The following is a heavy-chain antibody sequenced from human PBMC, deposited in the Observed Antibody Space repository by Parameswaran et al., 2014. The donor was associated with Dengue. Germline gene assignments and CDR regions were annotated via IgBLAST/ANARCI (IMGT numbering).Heavy chain of an antibody. V-gene: IGHV1-69*01. D-gene: IGHD3-22*01. J-gene: IGHJ6*02. Sequence: WVRQAPGQGLEWMGGIIPIFGTANYAQKFQGRVTITADESTSTAYMELSSLRSEDTAVYYCAREEYYYDSSGYLDYYYYYYGMDVWGQGTTVTVSS. CDR3: AREEYYYDSSGYLDYYYYYYGMDV. CDR2: IIPIFGTA.